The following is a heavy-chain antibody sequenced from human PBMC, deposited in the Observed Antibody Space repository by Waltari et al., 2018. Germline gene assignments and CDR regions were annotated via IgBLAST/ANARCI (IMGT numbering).Heavy chain of an antibody. V-gene: IGHV4-4*02. CDR3: ARDRGRGLYLDS. D-gene: IGHD2-15*01. CDR1: GDSVSGYYW. Sequence: QLQLQESGPRLVKPSGTLSLTCTVSGDSVSGYYWWSWVRQAPVKGLEWIGQIHRSGNPNYNPSLESRVTISLDTSNNQFALRLTYATAADTAVYYCARDRGRGLYLDSWGQGTLVTVSP. J-gene: IGHJ4*02. CDR2: IHRSGNP.